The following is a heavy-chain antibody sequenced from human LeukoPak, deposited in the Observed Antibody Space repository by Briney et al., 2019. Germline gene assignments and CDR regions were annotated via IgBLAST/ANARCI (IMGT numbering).Heavy chain of an antibody. V-gene: IGHV1-69*05. CDR1: GGTFSSYA. CDR2: IIPIFGTA. CDR3: ARDSSTIFGVVITPAYNGFDP. D-gene: IGHD3-3*01. Sequence: SVKVSCKASGGTFSSYAISWVRQAPGQGLEWMGGIIPIFGTANYAQKFQGRVTITTDESTSTAYMELSSLRSEDTAVYYCARDSSTIFGVVITPAYNGFDPWGQGTLVTVSS. J-gene: IGHJ5*02.